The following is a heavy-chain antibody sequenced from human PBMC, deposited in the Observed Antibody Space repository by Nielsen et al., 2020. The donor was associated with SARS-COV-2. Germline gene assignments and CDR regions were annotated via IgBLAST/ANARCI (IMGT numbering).Heavy chain of an antibody. Sequence: GGSLRLSCAASGFTFSDSTMHWVRQASGKGLEWIGRIRSKANTYATGYAASVQDRFTISRDDSENTAYLQMNSLRTEDTAVYFCARVNPVSDSWFDALDIWGQGTMVTVSS. CDR1: GFTFSDST. J-gene: IGHJ3*02. CDR3: ARVNPVSDSWFDALDI. CDR2: IRSKANTYAT. D-gene: IGHD6-13*01. V-gene: IGHV3-73*01.